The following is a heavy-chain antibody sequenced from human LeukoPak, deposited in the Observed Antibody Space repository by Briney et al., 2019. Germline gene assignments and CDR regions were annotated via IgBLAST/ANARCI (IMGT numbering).Heavy chain of an antibody. D-gene: IGHD2-2*01. CDR3: ARLLYCSSTSCYSHYYYYMDV. J-gene: IGHJ6*03. V-gene: IGHV4-34*01. CDR2: INHSGST. CDR1: GGSFSGYY. Sequence: SETLSLTCAVYGGSFSGYYWSWTRQPPGKGLEWIGEINHSGSTNYNPSLKSRVTISVDTSKNQFSLKLSSVTAADTAVYYCARLLYCSSTSCYSHYYYYMDVWGKGTTVTVSS.